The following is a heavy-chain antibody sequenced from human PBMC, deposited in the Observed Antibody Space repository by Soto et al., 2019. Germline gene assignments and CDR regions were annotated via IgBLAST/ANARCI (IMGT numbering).Heavy chain of an antibody. CDR2: IFDSGST. CDR3: ASWTQWLVKKGRWFDP. D-gene: IGHD6-19*01. V-gene: IGHV4-30-4*01. J-gene: IGHJ5*02. Sequence: PSETLSLTCTVSGGSISGGVHSWSWIRQPPGKGLEWIGHIFDSGSTYYNPSLKSRLTISVDTSKNQFSLRLSSVTAADTAVYYCASWTQWLVKKGRWFDPWGQGTLVTVSS. CDR1: GGSISGGVHS.